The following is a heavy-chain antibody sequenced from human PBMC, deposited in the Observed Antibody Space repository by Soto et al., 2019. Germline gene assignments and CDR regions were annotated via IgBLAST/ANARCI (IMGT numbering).Heavy chain of an antibody. J-gene: IGHJ4*02. V-gene: IGHV4-31*03. CDR1: GGSISSGGYY. Sequence: QVQLQESGPGLVKPSQTLSLTCTVSGGSISSGGYYWSWIRQHPGKGLEWIGYIYYSGSTYYNPSLKCRVTISVDTSKNQFSLKLSSVTAADTAVYYCARVGRLDTAMVTARDDYWGQGTLVTVSS. CDR2: IYYSGST. CDR3: ARVGRLDTAMVTARDDY. D-gene: IGHD5-18*01.